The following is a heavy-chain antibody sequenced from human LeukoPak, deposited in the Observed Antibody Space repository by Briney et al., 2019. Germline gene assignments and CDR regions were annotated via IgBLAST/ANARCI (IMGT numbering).Heavy chain of an antibody. D-gene: IGHD6-25*01. CDR2: IKIKTDGGTT. CDR1: GFTFSNAW. CDR3: TTGEAAPFDY. V-gene: IGHV3-15*01. Sequence: PGGSLRLSCAASGFTFSNAWMSWVRQAPGKGRDWVGRIKIKTDGGTTDYAAPVKGRFTISRDDSKNTLYLKMNSLKTEDTAVYYCTTGEAAPFDYWGQGTLVTVSS. J-gene: IGHJ4*02.